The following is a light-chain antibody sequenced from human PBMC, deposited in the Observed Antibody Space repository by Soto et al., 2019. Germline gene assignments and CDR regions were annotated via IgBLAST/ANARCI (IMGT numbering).Light chain of an antibody. J-gene: IGLJ2*01. V-gene: IGLV1-40*01. CDR3: QSYDSSHVV. CDR2: GNS. Sequence: QSVLTQPPSVSGAPGQSGTISCTGSSSNIGAGYDVHWYQQLPGTAPKLLIYGNSNRPSGVPDRFSGSKSGTSASLAITGLQAEDEADYYCQSYDSSHVVFGGRTKLTVL. CDR1: SSNIGAGYD.